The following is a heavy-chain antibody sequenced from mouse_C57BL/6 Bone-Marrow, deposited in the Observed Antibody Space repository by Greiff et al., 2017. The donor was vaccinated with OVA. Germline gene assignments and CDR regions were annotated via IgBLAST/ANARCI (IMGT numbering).Heavy chain of an antibody. J-gene: IGHJ2*01. CDR2: INPSSGYT. CDR1: GYTFTSYW. CDR3: ARTGIYFDY. V-gene: IGHV1-7*01. Sequence: QVQLQQSGAELAKPGASVKLSCKASGYTFTSYWMHWVKQRPGQGLEWIGYINPSSGYTKYNQKFKDKATLTADKPSSTAYMQLSSLTYEDSAVYYCARTGIYFDYWGQGTTLTVSS.